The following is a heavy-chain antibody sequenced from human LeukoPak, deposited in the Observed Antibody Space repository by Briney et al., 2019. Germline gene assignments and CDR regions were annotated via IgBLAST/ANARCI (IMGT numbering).Heavy chain of an antibody. CDR3: ARGTWDSSGYYYRWFDP. J-gene: IGHJ5*02. CDR2: IYTSGST. CDR1: GGSISSGSYY. Sequence: SQTLSLTCTVSGGSISSGSYYWSWIRQPAGTGLEWIGRIYTSGSTNYNPSLKSRVTISVDTSKNQFSLKLSSVTAADTAVYYCARGTWDSSGYYYRWFDPWGQGTLVTVSS. V-gene: IGHV4-61*02. D-gene: IGHD3-22*01.